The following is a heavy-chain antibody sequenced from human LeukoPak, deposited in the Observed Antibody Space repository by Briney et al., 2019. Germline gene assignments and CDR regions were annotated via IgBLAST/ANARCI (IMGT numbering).Heavy chain of an antibody. V-gene: IGHV3-11*06. D-gene: IGHD1-14*01. CDR2: ISSSGSQT. J-gene: IGHJ3*02. CDR1: GFTFSDYY. CDR3: ARNRNYGLDI. Sequence: GGSLRLSCAASGFTFSDYYLSWIRQAPGKGQKCVSYISSSGSQTLHADSVKGRFTISRDNAKNSLYLQMNSLRAEDAAVYYCARNRNYGLDIWGQGTKVTVSS.